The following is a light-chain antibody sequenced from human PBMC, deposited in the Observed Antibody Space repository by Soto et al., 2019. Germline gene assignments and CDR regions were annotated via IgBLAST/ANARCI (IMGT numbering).Light chain of an antibody. J-gene: IGKJ1*01. CDR1: QSVSSN. V-gene: IGKV3-15*01. CDR3: QQYNNWWT. CDR2: GAS. Sequence: IVMTQSTATLSVYPGERATLSCRASQSVSSNLAWYQQKPGQAPRLLIYGASTRATGIPAGFSGSGSGTEFTLTISSLQSEDFAVYYCQQYNNWWTFGQGTKVEIK.